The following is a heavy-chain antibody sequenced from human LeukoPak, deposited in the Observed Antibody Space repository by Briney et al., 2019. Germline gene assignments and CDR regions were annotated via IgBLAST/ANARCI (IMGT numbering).Heavy chain of an antibody. V-gene: IGHV4-34*01. D-gene: IGHD3-16*01. CDR3: AILDYVWGSSLD. J-gene: IGHJ4*02. Sequence: SETLSLTCAVYGGSFSGYYWSWIHQPPGKGLEWIGEINHSGSTNYNPSLKSRVTISVDTSKNQFSLKLSFVTAADTAVYYCAILDYVWGSSLDWGQGTLVTVSS. CDR1: GGSFSGYY. CDR2: INHSGST.